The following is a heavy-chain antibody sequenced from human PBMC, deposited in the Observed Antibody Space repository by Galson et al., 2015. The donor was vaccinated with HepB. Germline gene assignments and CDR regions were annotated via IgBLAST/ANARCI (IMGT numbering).Heavy chain of an antibody. CDR2: ISLDANKT. CDR1: GFIFNNYV. D-gene: IGHD5-24*01. V-gene: IGHV3-30*09. Sequence: SLRLSCAASGFIFNNYVIHWVRQAPGKGLEWVALISLDANKTHYADSVKGRLAFSRVNSKNTVHLQMHSLRIEDTALYYCAAVGGMAFSPLDHWGRGTLVIVAS. CDR3: AAVGGMAFSPLDH. J-gene: IGHJ4*02.